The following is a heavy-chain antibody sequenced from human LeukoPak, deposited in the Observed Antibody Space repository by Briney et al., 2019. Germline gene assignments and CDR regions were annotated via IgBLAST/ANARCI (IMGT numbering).Heavy chain of an antibody. V-gene: IGHV4-34*01. CDR3: AQAALRATPLPFDY. Sequence: PSETLSLTCAVYGGSFSGYYWSWIRQPPGKGLQWIGSIYYSGSTYYNPSLKSRVTISVDTSKNQFSLKLSSVTAADTAVYYCAQAALRATPLPFDYWGQGTLVTVSS. CDR2: IYYSGST. J-gene: IGHJ4*02. D-gene: IGHD4-17*01. CDR1: GGSFSGYY.